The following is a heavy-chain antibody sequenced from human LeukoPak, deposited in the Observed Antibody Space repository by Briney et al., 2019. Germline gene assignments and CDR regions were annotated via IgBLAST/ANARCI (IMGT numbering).Heavy chain of an antibody. D-gene: IGHD6-19*01. CDR2: ISVYSGET. V-gene: IGHV1-18*01. CDR1: GYTFDSYG. CDR3: ARGTSGWYWLDP. Sequence: GASVKVSCKASGYTFDSYGITWVRQAPGQGLEWMGWISVYSGETDSAQNVKGRVTMTTDTSMTTAYLELRGLTSDDTAVYYCARGTSGWYWLDPWGQGTLVIVSA. J-gene: IGHJ5*02.